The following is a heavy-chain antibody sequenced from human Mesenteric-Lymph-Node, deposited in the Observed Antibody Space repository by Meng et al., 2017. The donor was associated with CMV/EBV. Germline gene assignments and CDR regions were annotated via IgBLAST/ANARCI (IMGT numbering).Heavy chain of an antibody. D-gene: IGHD2-2*01. CDR2: IYNSGFT. CDR3: ARHSCTSTSCYVPPDY. Sequence: LRLSCTVSGGSISGDTYFWSWIRQHPGKGLKYIGYIYNSGFTYYSPSLRSRATISVDTSRNQVSLKLSSVTAADTAVYYCARHSCTSTSCYVPPDYWGQGTLVTVSS. CDR1: GGSISGDTYF. V-gene: IGHV4-31*03. J-gene: IGHJ4*02.